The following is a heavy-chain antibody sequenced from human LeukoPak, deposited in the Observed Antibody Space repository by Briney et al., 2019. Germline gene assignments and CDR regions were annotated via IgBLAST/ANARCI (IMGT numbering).Heavy chain of an antibody. CDR2: ISSSSYI. CDR1: GFTFSSYS. D-gene: IGHD3-16*01. V-gene: IGHV3-21*01. CDR3: GLPGDAA. Sequence: PGGSLRLSCAASGFTFSSYSMNWVRQAPGKGLEWVSPISSSSYIYYADSVKGRFTISRDNAKNSLYLQMNSLRAEDTAVYYCGLPGDAAWGQGTLVTVSS. J-gene: IGHJ5*02.